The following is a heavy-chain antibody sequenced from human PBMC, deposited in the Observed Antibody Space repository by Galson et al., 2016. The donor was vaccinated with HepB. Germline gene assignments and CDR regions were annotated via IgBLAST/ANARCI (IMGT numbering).Heavy chain of an antibody. D-gene: IGHD6-19*01. Sequence: SLRLSCAASGFTLDTYAMHWVRQAPGKGLAWVSGISWNSGSRDYAESVKGRFTISRDNAKNSLYLQMNSLRAEDTAFYYCAKDIAVAGTRSFDCWGQGTLVTVSS. J-gene: IGHJ4*02. CDR1: GFTLDTYA. CDR3: AKDIAVAGTRSFDC. CDR2: ISWNSGSR. V-gene: IGHV3-9*01.